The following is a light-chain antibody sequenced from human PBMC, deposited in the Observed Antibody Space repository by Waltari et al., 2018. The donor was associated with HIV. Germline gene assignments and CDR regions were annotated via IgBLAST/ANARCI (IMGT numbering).Light chain of an antibody. CDR1: ISNVGTNY. CDR2: DND. J-gene: IGLJ3*02. V-gene: IGLV1-51*01. CDR3: GTWDDSLNGHWV. Sequence: QSVLTQPPSVSAAPGQTVTISCSGSISNVGTNYVSWYQQLPITAPNLRIYDNDKRPSGIPDRFSVSRSGTSAALDITGLQTGDEADYYCGTWDDSLNGHWVFGGGTKVTVL.